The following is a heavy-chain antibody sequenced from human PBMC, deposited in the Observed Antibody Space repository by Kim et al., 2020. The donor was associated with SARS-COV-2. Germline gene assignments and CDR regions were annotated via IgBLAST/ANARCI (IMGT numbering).Heavy chain of an antibody. CDR1: GFTFSDYY. CDR3: ARDGYGSGSDY. D-gene: IGHD3-10*01. V-gene: IGHV3-11*06. Sequence: GGSLRLSCAASGFTFSDYYMSWIRQAPGKGLEWVSYISSSSSYTNYADSVKGRFTISRDNAKNSLYLQMNSLRAEDTAVYYCARDGYGSGSDYWGQGTLVTVSS. CDR2: ISSSSSYT. J-gene: IGHJ4*02.